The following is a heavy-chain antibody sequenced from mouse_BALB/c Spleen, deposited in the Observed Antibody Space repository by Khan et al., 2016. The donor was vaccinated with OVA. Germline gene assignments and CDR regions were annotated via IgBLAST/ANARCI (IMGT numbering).Heavy chain of an antibody. CDR1: GYTFTDYS. J-gene: IGHJ3*01. Sequence: QIQLVQSGPELKKPGETVKISCKASGYTFTDYSMHWVTQPPGKGLGWLGWIITETGEPNYAADVKGRVAISLETSASMAYMQINNLKNEDTATYFCATGLLRGQGTLVTVSA. V-gene: IGHV9-2-1*01. CDR2: IITETGEP. D-gene: IGHD1-1*01. CDR3: ATGLL.